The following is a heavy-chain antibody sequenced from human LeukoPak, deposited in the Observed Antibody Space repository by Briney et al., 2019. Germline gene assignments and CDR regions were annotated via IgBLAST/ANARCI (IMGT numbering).Heavy chain of an antibody. CDR2: INPDGGNT. CDR1: GYTFTGYY. V-gene: IGHV1-46*01. D-gene: IGHD5-24*01. CDR3: VRIRDGYNDAYDI. J-gene: IGHJ3*02. Sequence: ASVKVSCKASGYTFTGYYMHWVRQAPGQGLEWMGLINPDGGNTNYAQNFQGRVTLTRDTSTSTVYMELSSLRSEDTAIYYCVRIRDGYNDAYDIWGQGTVVTVPS.